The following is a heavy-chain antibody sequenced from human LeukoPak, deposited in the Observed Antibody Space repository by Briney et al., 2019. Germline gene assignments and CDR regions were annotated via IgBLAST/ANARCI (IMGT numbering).Heavy chain of an antibody. D-gene: IGHD4-23*01. CDR3: VRGGWQLDS. CDR1: GFSVRDFW. J-gene: IGHJ4*02. CDR2: IKEDRTAD. Sequence: GGSRRLAWAAAGFSVRDFWMAWVRQAAGKVLEWVAHIKEDRTADYYVDSVKGRFTISKDDGKNSLHLHLNSLSVEATAVYYCVRGGWQLDSWGQGTLVTVSS. V-gene: IGHV3-7*01.